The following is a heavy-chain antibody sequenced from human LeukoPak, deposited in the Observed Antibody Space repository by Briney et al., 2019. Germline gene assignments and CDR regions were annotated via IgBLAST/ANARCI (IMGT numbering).Heavy chain of an antibody. D-gene: IGHD3-10*01. V-gene: IGHV4-4*07. CDR1: GGSISSYY. CDR2: IYTSGST. J-gene: IGHJ5*02. CDR3: ARDLWDYYGSGSYIADWFDP. Sequence: SETLSLTCTVSGGSISSYYWSWIRQPAGKGLEWIGRIYTSGSTNYNPSLKSRVTMSVDTSKNQFSLKLSSVTAADTAVYYCARDLWDYYGSGSYIADWFDPWGQGTLVTVSS.